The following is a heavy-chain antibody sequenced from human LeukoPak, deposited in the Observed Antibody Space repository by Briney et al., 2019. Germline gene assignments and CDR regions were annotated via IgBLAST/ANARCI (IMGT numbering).Heavy chain of an antibody. CDR2: ISYDGSNK. V-gene: IGHV3-30-3*01. CDR1: GFTFSSYA. J-gene: IGHJ4*02. D-gene: IGHD1-26*01. Sequence: GGSLRLSCAASGFTFSSYAMHWVRQAPGKGLEWVAVISYDGSNKYYADSVKGRFTISRDNAKNSLYLQMNSLRAEDTAVYYCAMGFSGSYGYWGQGTLVTVSS. CDR3: AMGFSGSYGY.